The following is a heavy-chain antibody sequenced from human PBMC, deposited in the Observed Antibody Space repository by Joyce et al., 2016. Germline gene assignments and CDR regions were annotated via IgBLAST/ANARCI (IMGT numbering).Heavy chain of an antibody. CDR1: GFTFADHF. J-gene: IGHJ4*02. D-gene: IGHD1-26*01. CDR2: SKNKVDKYIA. V-gene: IGHV3-72*01. Sequence: EVQLVESGGGLVQPGGSLRLSCAASGFTFADHFMDWVRQAPGKGLEWIGRSKNKVDKYIAEYAASVKGRFIISRDDSQNSLWLQMNSLKTEDTAMYYCLSGTYSPGADWGQGTLVTVSS. CDR3: LSGTYSPGAD.